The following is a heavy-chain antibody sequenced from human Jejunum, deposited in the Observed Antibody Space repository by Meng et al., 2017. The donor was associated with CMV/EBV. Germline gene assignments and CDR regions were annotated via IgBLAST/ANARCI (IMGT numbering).Heavy chain of an antibody. V-gene: IGHV3-23*01. CDR2: ISGSGDST. Sequence: SGFTFSTYAMNWVRQAQGKGLEWVSGISGSGDSTYYTDSVKGRFTISRDNSQNTLYLHMSSLRAEDTAVYYCARVHQQLVRGYFDSWGQGTLVTVSS. J-gene: IGHJ4*02. D-gene: IGHD6-13*01. CDR1: GFTFSTYA. CDR3: ARVHQQLVRGYFDS.